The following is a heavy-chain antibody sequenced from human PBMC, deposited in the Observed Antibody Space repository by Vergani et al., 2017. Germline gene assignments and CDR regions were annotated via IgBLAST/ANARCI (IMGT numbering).Heavy chain of an antibody. CDR1: GGTFSSYA. Sequence: QVQLVQSGAEVKKPGSSVKVSCKASGGTFSSYAISWVRQAPGKGLEWMGGIIPIFGTANYAQKFQGRVTITADESTSTAYMELSSMRSEDTGVYYCARGGPYCGGDCYYPLDYWGQGTLVTVSS. CDR2: IIPIFGTA. J-gene: IGHJ4*02. V-gene: IGHV1-69*01. CDR3: ARGGPYCGGDCYYPLDY. D-gene: IGHD2-21*02.